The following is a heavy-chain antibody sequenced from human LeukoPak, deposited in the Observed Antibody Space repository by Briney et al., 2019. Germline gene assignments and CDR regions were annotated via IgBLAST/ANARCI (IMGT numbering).Heavy chain of an antibody. D-gene: IGHD3-16*02. CDR3: ARSQSVLWGSYRYSPTTPFDY. CDR1: CGSFHGYY. CDR2: INHSGST. V-gene: IGHV4-34*01. J-gene: IGHJ4*02. Sequence: ETPSLTCPVHCGSFHGYYWSWIRQPPRKGPEWIGEINHSGSTNYNPSLKSRVTISVDTSKNQFSLKLSFVTAADTAVYYCARSQSVLWGSYRYSPTTPFDYWGQGTLVTVSS.